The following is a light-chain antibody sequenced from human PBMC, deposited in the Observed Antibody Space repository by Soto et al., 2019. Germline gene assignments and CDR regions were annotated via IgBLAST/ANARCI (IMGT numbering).Light chain of an antibody. J-gene: IGKJ2*01. Sequence: DIQMTQSPSSLSASVGDRVTITCQASQDITNYLSWYQQKPGQAPKLLIYDASNLETGVPSRFSGSGSVTDFTFTISSLQPEDIATYYYQQYDNLMYTFGQGTKLEIK. CDR1: QDITNY. CDR2: DAS. CDR3: QQYDNLMYT. V-gene: IGKV1-33*01.